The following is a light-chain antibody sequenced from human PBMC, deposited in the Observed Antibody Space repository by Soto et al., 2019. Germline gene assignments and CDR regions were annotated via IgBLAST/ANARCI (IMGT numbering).Light chain of an antibody. CDR1: QSISNY. Sequence: DIQMTQSPSSLSASVRDRVTITCRASQSISNYLNWYQQKLGRAPKLLIYSASNLQSGVPSRFSGSGSGTDFTLTISSLQPEDFATYYCQQTYSTPFSLGPGTKVDIK. CDR2: SAS. J-gene: IGKJ3*01. V-gene: IGKV1-39*01. CDR3: QQTYSTPFS.